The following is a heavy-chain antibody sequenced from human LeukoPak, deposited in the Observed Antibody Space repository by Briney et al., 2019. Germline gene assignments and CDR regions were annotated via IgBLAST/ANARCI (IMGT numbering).Heavy chain of an antibody. CDR2: IYYSGST. CDR3: ARSSGYYRNFDY. D-gene: IGHD3-22*01. V-gene: IGHV4-59*01. Sequence: KPSETLSLTCTVSGGSISGYYWSWIRQPPGKGLEWIGYIYYSGSTNYNPSLKSRVTISVDTSKNQFSLNLSSVTAADTAVYYCARSSGYYRNFDYWGQGTLVTVSP. CDR1: GGSISGYY. J-gene: IGHJ4*02.